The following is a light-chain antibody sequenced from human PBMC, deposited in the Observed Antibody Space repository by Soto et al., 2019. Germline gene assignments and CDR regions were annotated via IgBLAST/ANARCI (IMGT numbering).Light chain of an antibody. CDR3: QAWDSSTAV. J-gene: IGLJ1*01. CDR2: QDS. Sequence: SYELTQPPSVSVSPGQTASITCSGDKLGDKYACWYQQKPGQSPVLVIYQDSKRPSGIPERVSGSNSGNTATLTISGTQAVDEADYYCQAWDSSTAVFGTGTKLTVL. V-gene: IGLV3-1*01. CDR1: KLGDKY.